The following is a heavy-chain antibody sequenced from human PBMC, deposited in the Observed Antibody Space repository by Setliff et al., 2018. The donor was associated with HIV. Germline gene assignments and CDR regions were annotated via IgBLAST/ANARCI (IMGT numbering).Heavy chain of an antibody. V-gene: IGHV1-46*01. D-gene: IGHD6-13*01. CDR1: GYTFTSCF. CDR2: INPSDGTT. CDR3: VREYHTTATDTRVANYFDY. Sequence: ASVKVSCKASGYTFTSCFMHWVRQAPGQGLEYMGIINPSDGTTDYTQKFQDRVTMTSDTSTSTVYMELRSLRSEDTAIYYCVREYHTTATDTRVANYFDYWGQGTLVTVSS. J-gene: IGHJ4*02.